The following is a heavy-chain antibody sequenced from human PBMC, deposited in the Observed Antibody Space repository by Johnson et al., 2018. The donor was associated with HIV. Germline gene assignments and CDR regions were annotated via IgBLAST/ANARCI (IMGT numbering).Heavy chain of an antibody. CDR1: GFTFDDYG. Sequence: VQLVESGGGVVQPGRSLRLSCAASGFTFDDYGMSWVRQAPGKGLEWVSGINWNGGSTGYADSVKGRFTISRDNTKNSLYLQMNSLRAEDTALYYCARGFVRITMILVADAFDIWGQGTMVTVS. CDR2: INWNGGST. J-gene: IGHJ3*02. D-gene: IGHD3-22*01. CDR3: ARGFVRITMILVADAFDI. V-gene: IGHV3-20*04.